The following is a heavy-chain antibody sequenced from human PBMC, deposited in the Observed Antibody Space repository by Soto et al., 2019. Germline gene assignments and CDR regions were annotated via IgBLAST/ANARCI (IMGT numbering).Heavy chain of an antibody. Sequence: QVQLVQSGAEVKKPGSSVKVSCKASGGTFSGYAISWVRQAPGQGLEWMGGIIPIFGTANYAQKFQGRVTITADESTSTAYMELSSLRSEDTAVYYCARASNGSGTLPGYFDYWGQGTLVTVSS. J-gene: IGHJ4*02. CDR1: GGTFSGYA. D-gene: IGHD3-10*01. CDR3: ARASNGSGTLPGYFDY. CDR2: IIPIFGTA. V-gene: IGHV1-69*01.